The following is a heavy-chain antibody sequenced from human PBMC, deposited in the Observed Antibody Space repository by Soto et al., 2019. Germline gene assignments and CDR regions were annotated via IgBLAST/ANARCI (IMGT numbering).Heavy chain of an antibody. J-gene: IGHJ3*02. CDR2: ISYDGYNK. CDR3: ARESEAFDI. Sequence: QVQLVESGGGVVQPGRSLRLSCAASAFTFSSYAMHWVRQAPGKGLDWVAVISYDGYNKYYSDSVKGRFTISRDNYKNTLYLQMNSLRPEDTAVYYCARESEAFDIWGQGTMVTVSS. CDR1: AFTFSSYA. V-gene: IGHV3-30-3*01.